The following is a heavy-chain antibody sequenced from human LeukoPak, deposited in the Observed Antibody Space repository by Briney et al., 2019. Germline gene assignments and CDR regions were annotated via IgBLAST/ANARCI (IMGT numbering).Heavy chain of an antibody. D-gene: IGHD3-10*01. CDR3: ARTIGVRGPSHTDV. CDR2: ISSSSSTI. Sequence: GGSLRLSCAASGFTFSSYSMNWVRQAPGKGLEWVSYISSSSSTIYYADSVKGRFTISRDNAKNSLYLQMNSLRAEDTAVYYCARTIGVRGPSHTDVWGKGTTVTISS. J-gene: IGHJ6*03. CDR1: GFTFSSYS. V-gene: IGHV3-48*04.